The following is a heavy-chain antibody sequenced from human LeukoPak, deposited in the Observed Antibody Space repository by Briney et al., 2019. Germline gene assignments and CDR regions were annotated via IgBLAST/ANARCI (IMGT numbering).Heavy chain of an antibody. Sequence: SGTLSLTCTVSGGSISSGDYYWSWIRQPPGKGLEWIGYIYYSGSTYYNPSLKSRVTISVDTSKNQFSLKLSFVTAADTAVYYCARDRLNYYDSSGSHYFDYWGQGTLVTVSS. CDR1: GGSISSGDYY. V-gene: IGHV4-30-4*01. CDR2: IYYSGST. J-gene: IGHJ4*02. D-gene: IGHD3-22*01. CDR3: ARDRLNYYDSSGSHYFDY.